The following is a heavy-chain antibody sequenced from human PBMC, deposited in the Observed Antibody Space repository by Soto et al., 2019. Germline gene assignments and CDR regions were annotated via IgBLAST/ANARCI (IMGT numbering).Heavy chain of an antibody. Sequence: SETLSLTCTVSGDSISGYYWSWIRQPPGKGLEWIGYIYYSGSTSYNPSLKRRVTISVDTSKNHFSLRLSSVTAADTAVYYCATRSRPYYFDYWGQGTLVTVSS. CDR2: IYYSGST. J-gene: IGHJ4*02. V-gene: IGHV4-59*01. CDR1: GDSISGYY. CDR3: ATRSRPYYFDY.